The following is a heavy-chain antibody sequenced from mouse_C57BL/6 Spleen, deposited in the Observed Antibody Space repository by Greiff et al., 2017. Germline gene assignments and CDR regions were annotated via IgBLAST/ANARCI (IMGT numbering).Heavy chain of an antibody. D-gene: IGHD1-1*01. Sequence: VKLQESGAELAKPGASVKLSCKASGYTFTSYWMHWVKQRPGQGLEWIGYINPSSGYTKYNQKFKDKATLTAAKSSSTAYMQLSSLTYEDSAVYYCARSDYYGSSYDFDYWGQGTTLTVSS. J-gene: IGHJ2*01. CDR2: INPSSGYT. V-gene: IGHV1-7*01. CDR3: ARSDYYGSSYDFDY. CDR1: GYTFTSYW.